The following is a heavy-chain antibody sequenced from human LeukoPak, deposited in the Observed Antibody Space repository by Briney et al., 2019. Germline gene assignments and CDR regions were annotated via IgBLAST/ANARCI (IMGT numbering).Heavy chain of an antibody. CDR3: VRGSSTWSPLGDY. CDR1: GFTFSTYW. D-gene: IGHD6-13*01. V-gene: IGHV3-74*01. Sequence: GGSLRLSCAASGFTFSTYWMHWVRQAPGQGPVWVSGISPDGSTTTYADSVRGRFSISRDNAKNTLYMQMNSLRVDDTAVYYCVRGSSTWSPLGDYWGQGTLVTVST. CDR2: ISPDGSTT. J-gene: IGHJ4*02.